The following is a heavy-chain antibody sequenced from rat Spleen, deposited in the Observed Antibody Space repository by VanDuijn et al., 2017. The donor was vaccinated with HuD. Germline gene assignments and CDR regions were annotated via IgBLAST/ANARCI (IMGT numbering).Heavy chain of an antibody. D-gene: IGHD1-2*01. Sequence: EVKLVESGGGLVQPGRSLKLSCAASGFTFDDYGMAWVRQAPKNGLEWVASISWGGSSTYYPDNVKGRFTISRDNAKNALYLQMNNLRSEDTAIYYCTRVLITIAATTPVMDAWGQGASVTVSS. CDR3: TRVLITIAATTPVMDA. J-gene: IGHJ4*01. CDR1: GFTFDDYG. CDR2: ISWGGSST. V-gene: IGHV5-36*01.